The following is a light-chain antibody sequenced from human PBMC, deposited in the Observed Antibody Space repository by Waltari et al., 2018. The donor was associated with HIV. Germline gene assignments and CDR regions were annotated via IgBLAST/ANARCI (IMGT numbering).Light chain of an antibody. V-gene: IGLV2-14*01. Sequence: QSALTQPASVSGSPGQSITISCTGTSNDIRGYTFVSWYQHHPGKAPKLLISEVSKRPSGVSDRFSGSKSGNTASLTISGLQAEDEADYYCSSYTSSNTLIFGGGTRLTVL. CDR1: SNDIRGYTF. J-gene: IGLJ2*01. CDR3: SSYTSSNTLI. CDR2: EVS.